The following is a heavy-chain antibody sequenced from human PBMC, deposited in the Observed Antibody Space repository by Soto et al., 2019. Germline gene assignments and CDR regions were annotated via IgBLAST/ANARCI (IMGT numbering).Heavy chain of an antibody. V-gene: IGHV1-69*06. CDR2: IIPLFDST. CDR3: TTRDQGRFDH. CDR1: GGTFNTLS. J-gene: IGHJ4*02. Sequence: QVLLVQSGAEGKRPGSSAKVSCKPSGGTFNTLSINWVRQAPGQGLEWAGAIIPLFDSTNYAQKFQDRVTITADKSMDTAYLELNNLRSDDTAVYYCTTRDQGRFDHWGQGTPLTVSS.